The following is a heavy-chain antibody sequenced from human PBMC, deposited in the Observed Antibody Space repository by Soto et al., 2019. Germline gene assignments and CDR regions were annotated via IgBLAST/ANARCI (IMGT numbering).Heavy chain of an antibody. D-gene: IGHD4-17*01. V-gene: IGHV3-30*18. CDR2: ISYDGSNK. J-gene: IGHJ3*02. CDR1: GFTFSSYG. Sequence: QVQLVESGGGVVQPGRSLRLSCAASGFTFSSYGRHWVRQAPGKGLEWVAVISYDGSNKYYADSVKGRFTISRDNSKNTLYLQMNSLRAEDTAVYYCAKLQGGSFRPTVTTLNAFDIWGQGTMVTVSS. CDR3: AKLQGGSFRPTVTTLNAFDI.